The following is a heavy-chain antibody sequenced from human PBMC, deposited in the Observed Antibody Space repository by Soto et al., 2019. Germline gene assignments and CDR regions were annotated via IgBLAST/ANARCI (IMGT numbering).Heavy chain of an antibody. CDR2: IYYSGST. CDR1: GGSISSSSYY. CDR3: AIPGLNMVHGFNYYYGMNI. J-gene: IGHJ6*02. D-gene: IGHD3-10*01. V-gene: IGHV4-39*01. Sequence: ASETLSLTCTVSGGSISSSSYYWGWIRQPPGKGLEWIGSIYYSGSTYYNPSLKSRVTISVDTSKNQLSLTLSSVTAADTSVYFCAIPGLNMVHGFNYYYGMNICGQVTTVTVSS.